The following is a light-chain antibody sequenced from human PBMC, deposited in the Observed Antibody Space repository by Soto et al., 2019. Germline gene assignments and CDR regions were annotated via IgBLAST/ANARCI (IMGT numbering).Light chain of an antibody. Sequence: DIQMTQSPSTLSASVGDGVTITCRVSQGISSYLNWYRQKPGKAPKLLIYAASSLQSGVPSRFSGSGSGTDFTLTISSLQPEDFATYYCQQSYSTPRTFGQGTKVDIK. CDR1: QGISSY. CDR3: QQSYSTPRT. V-gene: IGKV1-39*01. J-gene: IGKJ1*01. CDR2: AAS.